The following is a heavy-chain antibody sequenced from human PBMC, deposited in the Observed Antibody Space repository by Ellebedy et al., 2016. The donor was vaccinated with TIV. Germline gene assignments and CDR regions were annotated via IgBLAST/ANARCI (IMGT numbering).Heavy chain of an antibody. V-gene: IGHV1-2*02. CDR1: GYTFVAYY. CDR3: ARDMTLDFGGNSAFDF. Sequence: ASVKVSCXASGYTFVAYYIHWVRQAPGHGLEWMGWINPNSGDTNYAQMFQGRVTMTRDTSINTAYMELSRLHSDDTAVYYCARDMTLDFGGNSAFDFWGQGALVAVSS. CDR2: INPNSGDT. J-gene: IGHJ4*02. D-gene: IGHD4-23*01.